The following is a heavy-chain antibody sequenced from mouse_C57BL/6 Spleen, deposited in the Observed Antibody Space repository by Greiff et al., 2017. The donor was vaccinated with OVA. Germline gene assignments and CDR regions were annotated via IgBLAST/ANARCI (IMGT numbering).Heavy chain of an antibody. CDR3: ARGRDYGSSPYWYFDV. D-gene: IGHD1-1*01. V-gene: IGHV1-82*01. CDR2: IYPGDGDT. Sequence: VKLMESGPELVKPGASVKISCKASGYAFSSSWMNWVKQRPGKGLEWIGRIYPGDGDTNYNGKFKGKATLTADKSSSTAYMQLSSLTSEDSAVYFCARGRDYGSSPYWYFDVWGTGTTVTVSS. J-gene: IGHJ1*03. CDR1: GYAFSSSW.